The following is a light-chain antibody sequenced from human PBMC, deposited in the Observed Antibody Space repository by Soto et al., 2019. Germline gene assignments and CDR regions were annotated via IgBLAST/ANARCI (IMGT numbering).Light chain of an antibody. CDR3: QQYNGYS. CDR1: QSITSW. CDR2: DAT. V-gene: IGKV1-5*01. J-gene: IGKJ3*01. Sequence: DIQLTQSPSTLSASVGDRVTITCRASQSITSWLAWYQQKPWKAPKLLIYDATSLQSGVPTRFSGSGSETEFTLTISSLQPDDFATYYCQQYNGYSFGPGTKVDNK.